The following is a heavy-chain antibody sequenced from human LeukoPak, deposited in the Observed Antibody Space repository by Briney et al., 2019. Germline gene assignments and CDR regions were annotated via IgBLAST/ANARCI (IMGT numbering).Heavy chain of an antibody. CDR1: GFTFYSYA. CDR2: FSGSGGSI. CDR3: AKDGGFGDQNAFDI. J-gene: IGHJ3*02. D-gene: IGHD3-10*01. Sequence: GGSLRLSCAASGFTFYSYAMNWVRQTPGKGLEWVSTFSGSGGSIYYADSVKGRFTISRDNSKNTLYLQMNSLRAEDTAVYYCAKDGGFGDQNAFDIWGQGTMVTVSS. V-gene: IGHV3-23*01.